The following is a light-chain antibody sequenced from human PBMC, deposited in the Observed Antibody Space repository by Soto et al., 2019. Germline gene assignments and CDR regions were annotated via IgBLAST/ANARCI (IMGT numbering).Light chain of an antibody. J-gene: IGLJ1*01. CDR1: SSDLGGYDY. CDR3: SSYTSSATGV. V-gene: IGLV2-14*01. CDR2: DVS. Sequence: QSALTQPASVSGSPGQSITISCTGTSSDLGGYDYVSWYQQHPGKAPKLMIYDVSIRPSGVSHRFSGSKSGNTASLTISWLQAEDEADYYCSSYTSSATGVFGTGTKVTVL.